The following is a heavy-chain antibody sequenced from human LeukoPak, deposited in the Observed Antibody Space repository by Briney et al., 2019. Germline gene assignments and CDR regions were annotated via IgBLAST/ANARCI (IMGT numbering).Heavy chain of an antibody. Sequence: PGGSLRLSCAASGFSFRTYEMNWVRQAPGKGLEWVSHIGSGGTPIYYADSVKGRFTISRDNARNSLYLQMNSLRAEDTAVYYCTRDGEYTGYDLDYWGQGTLVTVSS. V-gene: IGHV3-48*03. CDR2: IGSGGTPI. D-gene: IGHD5-12*01. J-gene: IGHJ4*02. CDR1: GFSFRTYE. CDR3: TRDGEYTGYDLDY.